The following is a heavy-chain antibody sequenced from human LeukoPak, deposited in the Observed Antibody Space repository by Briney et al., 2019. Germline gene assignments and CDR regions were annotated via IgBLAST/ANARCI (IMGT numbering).Heavy chain of an antibody. CDR2: ISWNSGSI. D-gene: IGHD6-6*01. J-gene: IGHJ6*02. CDR1: GFTFDDYA. V-gene: IGHV3-9*01. CDR3: AKNTGPVEYSSSSVDYYYYGMDV. Sequence: GRSLRLSCAASGFTFDDYAMHWVRQAPGKGLEWVSGISWNSGSISYADSVKGRFSISRDNAKNSLYLQMNSLRAEDTALYYCAKNTGPVEYSSSSVDYYYYGMDVWGQGTTVTVSS.